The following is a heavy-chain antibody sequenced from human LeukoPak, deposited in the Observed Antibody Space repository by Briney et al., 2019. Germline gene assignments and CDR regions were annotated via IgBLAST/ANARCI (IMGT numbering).Heavy chain of an antibody. Sequence: PGGSLKLSCAASGFTVSSNYMSWVRQAPGKGLEWVSVIYSGGSTYYADSVKGRFTISRDNSKNTLYLQMNSLRAEDTAVYYCARDRHGDYSPDYYYYGMDVWGKGTTVTVSS. CDR3: ARDRHGDYSPDYYYYGMDV. CDR1: GFTVSSNY. D-gene: IGHD4-17*01. CDR2: IYSGGST. V-gene: IGHV3-53*01. J-gene: IGHJ6*04.